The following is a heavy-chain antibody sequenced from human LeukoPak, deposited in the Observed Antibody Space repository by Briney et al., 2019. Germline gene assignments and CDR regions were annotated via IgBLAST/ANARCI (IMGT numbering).Heavy chain of an antibody. D-gene: IGHD3-3*01. CDR1: GYTFTGYY. J-gene: IGHJ4*02. CDR3: ARGSGGPPQVLDY. CDR2: INPNSGGT. Sequence: ASVKVSCKASGYTFTGYYIHWVRQAPGQGLEWMGWINPNSGGTSYAQKFQGRVTMTRDASISTVYMELNRLRSDDTAVFYCARGSGGPPQVLDYWGQGTLVTVSS. V-gene: IGHV1-2*02.